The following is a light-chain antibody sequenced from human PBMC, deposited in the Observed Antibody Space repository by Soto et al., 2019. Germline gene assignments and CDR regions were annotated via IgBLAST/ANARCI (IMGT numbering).Light chain of an antibody. CDR1: QSINNY. CDR3: QQTYSTSPYT. J-gene: IGKJ2*01. CDR2: AAS. V-gene: IGKV1-39*01. Sequence: DIQMTQSPSSLSASIGDRVTITCRASQSINNYLNWYQQRPGKAPNLLIYAASNYAASSFQSGVPSRFTGSGSGTHFTLTINSLQPEDFATYYCQQTYSTSPYTFGQGTKLEIK.